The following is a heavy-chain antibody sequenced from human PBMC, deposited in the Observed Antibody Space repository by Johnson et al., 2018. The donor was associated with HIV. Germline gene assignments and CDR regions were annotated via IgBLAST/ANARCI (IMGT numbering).Heavy chain of an antibody. CDR3: ARRLWFRNLYDAFDI. CDR2: IYSGGST. CDR1: GFTVSSNY. J-gene: IGHJ3*02. Sequence: VQLVESGGGVVQPGRSLRLSCAASGFTVSSNYMSWVRQAPGKGLEWVSVIYSGGSTYYADSVKGSFTISRDNSKNTLYLQMNNLRPEDTALYYCARRLWFRNLYDAFDIWGQGTMVTVSS. D-gene: IGHD3-10*01. V-gene: IGHV3-66*01.